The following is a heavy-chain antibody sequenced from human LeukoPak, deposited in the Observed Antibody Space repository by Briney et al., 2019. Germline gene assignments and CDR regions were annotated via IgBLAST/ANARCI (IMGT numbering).Heavy chain of an antibody. V-gene: IGHV3-66*02. CDR1: GFTASSNY. CDR2: IDSGGST. Sequence: PGGSLRLSCAASGFTASSNYMSWVRQAPGKGLGWVSVIDSGGSTYDADSVKGRVTISRDNYKNTLYLQMHSPRAEDTAVYYCARDPGPGRDYWGQGTLVTVSS. CDR3: ARDPGPGRDY. D-gene: IGHD1-26*01. J-gene: IGHJ4*02.